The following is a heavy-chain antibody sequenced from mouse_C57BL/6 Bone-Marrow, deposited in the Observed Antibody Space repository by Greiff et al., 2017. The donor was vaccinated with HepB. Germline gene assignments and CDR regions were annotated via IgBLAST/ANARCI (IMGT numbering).Heavy chain of an antibody. Sequence: EVMLVESGGGLVKPGGSLKLSCAASGFTFSSYAMSWVRQTPEKRLEWVATISDGGSYTYYPDNVKGRFTISRDNAKNNLYLQMSHLKSEDTAMYYCARAPPITTVVATNNCYFDVWGTGTTVTVSS. CDR3: ARAPPITTVVATNNCYFDV. V-gene: IGHV5-4*03. CDR1: GFTFSSYA. CDR2: ISDGGSYT. D-gene: IGHD1-1*01. J-gene: IGHJ1*03.